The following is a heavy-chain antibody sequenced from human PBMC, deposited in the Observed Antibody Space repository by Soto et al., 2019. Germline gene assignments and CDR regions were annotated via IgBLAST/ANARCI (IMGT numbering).Heavy chain of an antibody. D-gene: IGHD3-3*01. CDR1: GGSFSGYY. CDR2: INHSGST. J-gene: IGHJ6*02. V-gene: IGHV4-34*01. CDR3: ARGPYDFWSGYYQNYYYYGMDV. Sequence: SETLSLTCAVYGGSFSGYYWSWIRQPPGKGLEWIGEINHSGSTNYNPSLKSRVTIPVDTSKNQFSLKLSSVTAADTAVYYCARGPYDFWSGYYQNYYYYGMDVWGQGTTVTVS.